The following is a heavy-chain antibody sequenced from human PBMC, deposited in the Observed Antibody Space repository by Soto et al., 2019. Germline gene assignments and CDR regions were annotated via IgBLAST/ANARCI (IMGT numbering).Heavy chain of an antibody. CDR1: GFTFSSYA. Sequence: PGGSLRLSCAASGFTFSSYAMHWVRQAPGKGLEWVAVISYDGSNKYYADSVKGRFTISRDNSKNTLYLQMNSLRAEDTAVYYCARPYYDILTGYQNYFDYWRQGTLVTVSS. V-gene: IGHV3-30-3*01. J-gene: IGHJ4*02. CDR2: ISYDGSNK. CDR3: ARPYYDILTGYQNYFDY. D-gene: IGHD3-9*01.